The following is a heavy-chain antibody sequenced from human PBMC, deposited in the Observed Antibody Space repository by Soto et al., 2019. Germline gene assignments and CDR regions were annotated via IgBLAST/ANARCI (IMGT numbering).Heavy chain of an antibody. CDR1: GGSISSGGYY. J-gene: IGHJ4*02. CDR2: IYYSGST. V-gene: IGHV4-31*03. D-gene: IGHD4-17*01. Sequence: PSETLSLTCTVSGGSISSGGYYWSWIRQHPGKGLEWIGYIYYSGSTYYNPSLKSRVTISVDTSKNQFSLKLSSVTAADTAVYYCARDYGGNSLYFDYWGQGTLVTVSS. CDR3: ARDYGGNSLYFDY.